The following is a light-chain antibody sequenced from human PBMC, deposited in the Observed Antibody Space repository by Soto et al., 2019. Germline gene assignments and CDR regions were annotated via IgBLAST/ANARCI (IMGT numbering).Light chain of an antibody. CDR1: SSDVSGYNS. CDR2: EVS. Sequence: QSALTQPASVSGSPGQSITISCTGTSSDVSGYNSVSWHQQHPGRAPKLMIYEVSNRPSGVSNRFSGSRSGNTASLTISGLQAEDEADYYCNSYTGTNTPYVFGTGTKLTV. V-gene: IGLV2-14*01. J-gene: IGLJ1*01. CDR3: NSYTGTNTPYV.